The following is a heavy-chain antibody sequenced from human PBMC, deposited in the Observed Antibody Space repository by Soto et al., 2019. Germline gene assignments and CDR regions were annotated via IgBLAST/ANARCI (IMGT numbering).Heavy chain of an antibody. CDR2: ILDTGTTV. Sequence: EFQVLESGGGWVQPGGSLRLSCAASGFSFSSTDMSWVRQAPGKGLEWVSTILDTGTTVFYADSVKGRFTVSRDNSHNTPSVQMNNLRADDTAVYYCVKNSGWFNTWGQGTLVAVSS. CDR1: GFSFSSTD. J-gene: IGHJ5*02. CDR3: VKNSGWFNT. V-gene: IGHV3-23*01. D-gene: IGHD3-10*01.